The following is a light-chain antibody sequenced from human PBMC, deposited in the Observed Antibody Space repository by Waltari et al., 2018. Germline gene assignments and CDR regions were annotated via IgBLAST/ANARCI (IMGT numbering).Light chain of an antibody. CDR3: QQYNSYSPET. CDR1: QSISCW. CDR2: KSS. Sequence: DIQMTQSPSTLSASGGDRVTITCRASQSISCWLAWYQQKPGKAPKLLIYKSSRLESGVPSRFSGLGSGTEFTLTISSLQPDDFATYYCQQYNSYSPETFGQGTKVGIK. V-gene: IGKV1-5*03. J-gene: IGKJ1*01.